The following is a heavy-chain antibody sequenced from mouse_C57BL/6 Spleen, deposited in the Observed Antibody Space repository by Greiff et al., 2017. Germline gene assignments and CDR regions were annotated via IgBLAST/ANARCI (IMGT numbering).Heavy chain of an antibody. CDR1: GYAFSSSW. D-gene: IGHD1-1*01. CDR3: ARSEDYYGSSHYAMDY. J-gene: IGHJ4*01. CDR2: IYPGDGDT. Sequence: VQLQQSGPELVKPGASVKISCKASGYAFSSSWMNWVKQRPGKGLEWIGRIYPGDGDTNYNGKFKGKATLTADKSSSTAYMQLSSLTSEDSAVYFCARSEDYYGSSHYAMDYWGQGTSVTVSS. V-gene: IGHV1-82*01.